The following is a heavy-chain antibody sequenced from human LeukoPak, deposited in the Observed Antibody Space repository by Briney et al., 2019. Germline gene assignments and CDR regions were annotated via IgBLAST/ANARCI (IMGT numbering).Heavy chain of an antibody. V-gene: IGHV3-30-3*01. CDR2: ISYDGSNK. D-gene: IGHD6-25*01. Sequence: GRSLRLSCAASGFTFSSYAMHWVRQAPGKGLEWVAVISYDGSNKYYADSVKGRFTIPRDNSKNTLYLQMNSLRAEDTAVYYCARMNHGSSARYYYMDVWGKGTTVTVSS. CDR3: ARMNHGSSARYYYMDV. CDR1: GFTFSSYA. J-gene: IGHJ6*03.